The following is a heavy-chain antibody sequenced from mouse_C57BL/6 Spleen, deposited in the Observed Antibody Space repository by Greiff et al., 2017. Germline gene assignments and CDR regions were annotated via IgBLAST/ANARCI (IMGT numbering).Heavy chain of an antibody. CDR1: GFSLTSYG. CDR2: IWSGGST. V-gene: IGHV2-2*01. Sequence: QVQLKQSGPGLVQPSQSLSITCTVSGFSLTSYGVHWVRQSPGKGLEWLGVIWSGGSTDYNAAFISRLSISKDNSKSQVFFKMNSLQADDTAIYYCARMDYYGSSSYYYAMDYWGQGTSVTVSS. D-gene: IGHD1-1*01. J-gene: IGHJ4*01. CDR3: ARMDYYGSSSYYYAMDY.